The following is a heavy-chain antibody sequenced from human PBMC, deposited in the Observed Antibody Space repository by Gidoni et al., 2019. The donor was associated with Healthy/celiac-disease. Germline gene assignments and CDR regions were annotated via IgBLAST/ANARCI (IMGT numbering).Heavy chain of an antibody. J-gene: IGHJ4*02. D-gene: IGHD4-4*01. V-gene: IGHV2-26*01. CDR2: IFSNDEK. Sequence: QVTLKESGTVLVKPTDTPTLTYTVSGFSLSNARMGESWIRQPPWNALEWLVHIFSNDEKSYRPSLNSRLTISKDTSKSQVVLTMTNMDPVDTATYYCARISKRIFYDYSNYDWFFDYWGQGTLVTVSS. CDR1: GFSLSNARMG. CDR3: ARISKRIFYDYSNYDWFFDY.